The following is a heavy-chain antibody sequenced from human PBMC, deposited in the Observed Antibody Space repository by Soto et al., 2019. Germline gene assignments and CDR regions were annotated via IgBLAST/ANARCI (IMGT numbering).Heavy chain of an antibody. CDR3: APSPLTYYYGSGSFDFDY. CDR2: IYWYDDK. V-gene: IGHV2-5*01. D-gene: IGHD3-10*01. J-gene: IGHJ4*02. Sequence: QINLKESGPTLVKPTQTLTLTCTFSGFSLSTSGVGVGWIRQPPGKALEWLALIYWYDDKRYSPSLKSRLTITKDTPKNQVVLTKTNMDPVDTATYYCAPSPLTYYYGSGSFDFDYWGQGTLVTVSS. CDR1: GFSLSTSGVG.